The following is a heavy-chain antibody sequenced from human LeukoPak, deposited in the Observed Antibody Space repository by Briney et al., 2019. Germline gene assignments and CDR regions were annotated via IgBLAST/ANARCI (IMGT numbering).Heavy chain of an antibody. J-gene: IGHJ6*02. Sequence: SVKVSCRASGGTFSSYAISWVRQAPGQGLEWMGGIIPIFGTANYAQKFQGRVTITADESTSTAYMELSSLRSEDTAVYYCARYYYGSGSYFHNPYYYYGMDVWGQGTTVTVSS. CDR3: ARYYYGSGSYFHNPYYYYGMDV. CDR1: GGTFSSYA. CDR2: IIPIFGTA. D-gene: IGHD3-10*01. V-gene: IGHV1-69*13.